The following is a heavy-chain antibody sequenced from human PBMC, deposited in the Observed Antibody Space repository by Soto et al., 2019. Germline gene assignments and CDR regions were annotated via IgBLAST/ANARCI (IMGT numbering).Heavy chain of an antibody. D-gene: IGHD4-17*01. J-gene: IGHJ6*02. Sequence: QLQLQESGSGLVKPSQTLSLTCAVSGGSISSGGYSWSWIRQPPGKGLEWIGYTYHSGSTYYNPSLKSRVTISVDRSQYPFSLKLSSVTAADTAVYYCARAHYGDYGYGMDVWGQGTTVTVSS. V-gene: IGHV4-30-2*01. CDR1: GGSISSGGYS. CDR3: ARAHYGDYGYGMDV. CDR2: TYHSGST.